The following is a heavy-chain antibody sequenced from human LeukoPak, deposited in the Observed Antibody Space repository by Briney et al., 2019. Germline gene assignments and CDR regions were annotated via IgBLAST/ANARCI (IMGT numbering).Heavy chain of an antibody. D-gene: IGHD4-17*01. Sequence: ASVKVSCKASGYTFTSYDINWVRQATGQGREWMGWMNPNSGNTDYAQKFQGRVTITADESTSTVYMELSSLRSEDTAVYYCARGRWVNTVTDWFDPWGQGSLVTVSS. V-gene: IGHV1-8*03. J-gene: IGHJ5*02. CDR1: GYTFTSYD. CDR2: MNPNSGNT. CDR3: ARGRWVNTVTDWFDP.